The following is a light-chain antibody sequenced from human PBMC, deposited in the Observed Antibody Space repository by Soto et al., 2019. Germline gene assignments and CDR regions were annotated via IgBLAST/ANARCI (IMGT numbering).Light chain of an antibody. V-gene: IGLV2-14*01. J-gene: IGLJ2*01. CDR1: NSDVGGYNY. Sequence: QSALTQPASGSGCPGQSITISCTGTNSDVGGYNYVSWYQQRPGIAPKLMIYDVSSRPSGVSNRFSGSKSGNTASLTISGLRAEDEAAYYCSSYTSGSTYVVFGGGTKLTVL. CDR2: DVS. CDR3: SSYTSGSTYVV.